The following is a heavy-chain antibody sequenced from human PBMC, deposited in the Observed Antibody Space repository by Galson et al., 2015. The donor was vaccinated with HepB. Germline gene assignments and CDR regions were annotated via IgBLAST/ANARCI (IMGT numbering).Heavy chain of an antibody. CDR2: ISSSSSYI. CDR1: GFTFSSYS. Sequence: SLRLSCAASGFTFSSYSMNWVRQAPGKGLEWVSSISSSSSYIYYADSVKGRFTISRDNAKNSLYLQMNSLRAEDTAVYYCAREGDPSGSLGCMQIDYWGQGTLVTVSS. V-gene: IGHV3-21*01. CDR3: AREGDPSGSLGCMQIDY. D-gene: IGHD1-26*01. J-gene: IGHJ4*02.